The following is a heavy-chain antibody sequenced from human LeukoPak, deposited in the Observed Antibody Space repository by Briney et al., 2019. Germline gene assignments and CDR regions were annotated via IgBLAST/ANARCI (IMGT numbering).Heavy chain of an antibody. V-gene: IGHV5-51*01. Sequence: GESLKISCQASGYTFTNYWIGWVRQMPGKGLEWMGIICPGDSDTRYSPSFQGQVSISADKSISTAYLQWNSLKASDTAMYYCARQGATYSSGWYYGYWGQGTLVTVSS. CDR2: ICPGDSDT. CDR1: GYTFTNYW. J-gene: IGHJ4*02. D-gene: IGHD6-19*01. CDR3: ARQGATYSSGWYYGY.